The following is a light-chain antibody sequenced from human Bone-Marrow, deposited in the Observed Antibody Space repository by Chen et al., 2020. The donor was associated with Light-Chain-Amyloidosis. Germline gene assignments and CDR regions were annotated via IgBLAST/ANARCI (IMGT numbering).Light chain of an antibody. J-gene: IGLJ3*02. CDR2: ADS. V-gene: IGLV3-21*02. CDR3: QVWDRSSDRPV. Sequence: SYVLTQPSSVSVAPGQTATSACGGNHIGSTSVHWYQQTPGQAPLLVVYADSDRPSGIPERLSGSNSGNTATLTISRVEAGDEADYYCQVWDRSSDRPVFGGGTKLTVL. CDR1: HIGSTS.